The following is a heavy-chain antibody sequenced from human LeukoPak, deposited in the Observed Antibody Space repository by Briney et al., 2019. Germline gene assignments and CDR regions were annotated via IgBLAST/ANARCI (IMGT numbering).Heavy chain of an antibody. Sequence: GGSLRLSCTASGFTFGDYAMSWVRQAPGKGLEWVGFIRSKAYGGTTEYAASVKGRFTISGDDSKSIAYLQMNSLKTEDTAVYYCTRDGSLYCSGGSCNDLPFDYWGQGTLVTVSS. V-gene: IGHV3-49*04. J-gene: IGHJ4*02. CDR2: IRSKAYGGTT. CDR3: TRDGSLYCSGGSCNDLPFDY. CDR1: GFTFGDYA. D-gene: IGHD2-15*01.